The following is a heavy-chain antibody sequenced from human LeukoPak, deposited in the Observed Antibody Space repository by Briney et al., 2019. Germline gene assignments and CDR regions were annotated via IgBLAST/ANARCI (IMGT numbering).Heavy chain of an antibody. Sequence: SETLSLTCTVSGGSISSYYWSWIRQPPGKGLEWIGYIYYSGSTNYNPSLKSRVTISVDTSKNQFSLKLSSVTAADTAVYYCARGRSGGDPFDYWGQGTLVTVSS. CDR2: IYYSGST. J-gene: IGHJ4*02. V-gene: IGHV4-59*08. D-gene: IGHD2-21*02. CDR1: GGSISSYY. CDR3: ARGRSGGDPFDY.